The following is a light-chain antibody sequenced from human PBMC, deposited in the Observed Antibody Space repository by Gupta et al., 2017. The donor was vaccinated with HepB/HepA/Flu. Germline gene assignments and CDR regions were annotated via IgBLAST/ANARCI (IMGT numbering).Light chain of an antibody. CDR2: SNN. Sequence: QSVVTQSPSVSGTPGQRVLIPCSGSTSNIGDNTVNWYQQVPGMAPKVLMFSNNQRPSGVPDRFSGSKSGTSASLAISGLQSEDEAVYCCAVWDDSLNGLIFGGGTHLTVL. J-gene: IGLJ2*01. CDR3: AVWDDSLNGLI. V-gene: IGLV1-44*01. CDR1: TSNIGDNT.